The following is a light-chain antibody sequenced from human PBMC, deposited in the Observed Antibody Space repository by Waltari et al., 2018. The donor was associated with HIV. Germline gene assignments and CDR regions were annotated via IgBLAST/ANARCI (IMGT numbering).Light chain of an antibody. J-gene: IGKJ3*01. Sequence: DIVLTQSPGTLSLSPGERATLSCRASQSVSNNYLAWYQQKPGQAPRLLIDGASSRATGIPDRFSGSGSATDFTLTISRLEPEDFAVYYCQQYGGSSFTFGPGTKVDIK. V-gene: IGKV3-20*01. CDR1: QSVSNNY. CDR3: QQYGGSSFT. CDR2: GAS.